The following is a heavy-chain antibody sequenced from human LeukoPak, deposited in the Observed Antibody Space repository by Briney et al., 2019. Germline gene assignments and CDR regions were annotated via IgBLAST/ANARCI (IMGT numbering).Heavy chain of an antibody. Sequence: GGSLRLSCAASTFTFSSYYMNWVRQAPGKGLEWVSSMSRSSDYTYYADSVKGRFTISRDNAKKSLYLQMNSLRAEDTAVYHCAVAGLSYWYFDLWGRGTLVTVSS. CDR3: AVAGLSYWYFDL. CDR1: TFTFSSYY. D-gene: IGHD6-19*01. J-gene: IGHJ2*01. V-gene: IGHV3-21*01. CDR2: MSRSSDYT.